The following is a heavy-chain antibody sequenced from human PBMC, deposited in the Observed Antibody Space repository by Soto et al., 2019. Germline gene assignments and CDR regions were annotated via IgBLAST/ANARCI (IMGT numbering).Heavy chain of an antibody. D-gene: IGHD1-26*01. CDR1: GFTFSSYG. CDR3: AKASPPLTLNSGSYPDLDY. V-gene: IGHV3-30*18. J-gene: IGHJ4*02. CDR2: ISYDGSNK. Sequence: QVQLVESGGGVVQPGRSLRLSCAASGFTFSSYGMHWVRQAPGKGLEWVAVISYDGSNKYYADSVKGRFTISRDNSKNTLYLQMNSLRAEDTAVYYCAKASPPLTLNSGSYPDLDYWGQGTLVTVSS.